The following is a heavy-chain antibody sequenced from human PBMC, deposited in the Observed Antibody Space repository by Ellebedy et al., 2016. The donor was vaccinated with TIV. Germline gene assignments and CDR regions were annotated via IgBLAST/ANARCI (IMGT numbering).Heavy chain of an antibody. CDR3: AKDKDGVDAFDI. CDR2: IIPILGIA. Sequence: AASVKVSCKASGYTFTSYAISWVRQAPGQGLEWMGRIIPILGIAIYAQKFQGRVTMTEDTSTDTAYMELSSLRSEDTAVYYCAKDKDGVDAFDIWGQGTMVTVSS. J-gene: IGHJ3*02. D-gene: IGHD3-10*01. V-gene: IGHV1-69*04. CDR1: GYTFTSYA.